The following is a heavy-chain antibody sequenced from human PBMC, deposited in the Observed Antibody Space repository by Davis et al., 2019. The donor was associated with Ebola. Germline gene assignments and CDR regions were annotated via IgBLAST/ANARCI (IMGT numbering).Heavy chain of an antibody. Sequence: SETLSLTCTVSGGSISSYYWSWIRQPPGKGLEWIGYIYYSGSTNYNPSLKSRVTISVDTSKNQFSLKLSSVTAADTAVYYCARAGGSSGWYNWFDPWGQGTLVTVSS. CDR3: ARAGGSSGWYNWFDP. V-gene: IGHV4-59*01. J-gene: IGHJ5*02. CDR2: IYYSGST. CDR1: GGSISSYY. D-gene: IGHD6-19*01.